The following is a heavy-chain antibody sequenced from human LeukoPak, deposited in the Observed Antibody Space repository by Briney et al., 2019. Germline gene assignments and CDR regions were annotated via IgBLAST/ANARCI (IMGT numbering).Heavy chain of an antibody. V-gene: IGHV4-4*07. D-gene: IGHD6-19*01. CDR3: AASYSSGWYRFDY. J-gene: IGHJ4*02. Sequence: SETLSLTCTASGFSISSYYWSWVRQPPGKGLEWIGRIYTSGSTNYKPSLQSRVTMSVETSKNQLSVKMSSVTAAETAVYYCAASYSSGWYRFDYWGQGSLV. CDR2: IYTSGST. CDR1: GFSISSYY.